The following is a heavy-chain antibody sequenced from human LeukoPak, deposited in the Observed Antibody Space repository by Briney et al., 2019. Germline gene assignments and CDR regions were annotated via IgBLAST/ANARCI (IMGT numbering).Heavy chain of an antibody. CDR1: EFTFSSYW. V-gene: IGHV3-7*01. CDR3: ARLGARQMLEY. Sequence: GGSLRLSCAASEFTFSSYWMSWVRQAPGKGLGGVANIKQDGGQIYYLESVKGRFTVSRDNAKNSLYLQMNSLRAEDTAVYYCARLGARQMLEYWGQGTLVTVSS. CDR2: IKQDGGQI. J-gene: IGHJ4*02. D-gene: IGHD4-17*01.